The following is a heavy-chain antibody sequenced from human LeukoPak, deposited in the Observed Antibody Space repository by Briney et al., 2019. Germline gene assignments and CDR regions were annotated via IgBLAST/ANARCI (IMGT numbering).Heavy chain of an antibody. CDR1: GFTVSSHY. D-gene: IGHD1-26*01. J-gene: IGHJ4*02. V-gene: IGHV3-53*01. CDR2: IYGGGGT. Sequence: GGSLRLSCAASGFTVSSHYMTWVRQAPGKGLEWVSLIYGGGGTYYADSVQGRFTISRDNSKNTVYLQMNNVRVEDTAVYYCARGISGNYSPSDYWGRGTLVTVSS. CDR3: ARGISGNYSPSDY.